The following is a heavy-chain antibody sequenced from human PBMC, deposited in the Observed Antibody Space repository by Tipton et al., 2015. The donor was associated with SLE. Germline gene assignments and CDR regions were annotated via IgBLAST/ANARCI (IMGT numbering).Heavy chain of an antibody. CDR2: ISSSGSTI. CDR3: ERGKYCSGGRCYYYFDY. Sequence: GSLRLSCAASRLTFSDAWMNWVRQAPGKGLEWVSYISSSGSTIYYADSVKGRFTISRDNSENTLFLQMNSLRAEDTAVYYCERGKYCSGGRCYYYFDYWGQGTFVTVSS. D-gene: IGHD2-15*01. CDR1: RLTFSDAW. V-gene: IGHV3-11*01. J-gene: IGHJ4*02.